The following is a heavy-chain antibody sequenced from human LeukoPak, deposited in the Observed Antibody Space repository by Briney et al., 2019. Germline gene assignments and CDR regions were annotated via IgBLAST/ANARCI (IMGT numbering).Heavy chain of an antibody. Sequence: QPGGSLRLSCAASGFTVSSNYMSWVRQAPGKGLEWVSVIYSGGSTYYADSVKGRFTISRDNSNNTLFLQMNSLRAEDTAVYYCAKVRTGHYFDYWGQGTLVTVSS. V-gene: IGHV3-53*01. CDR2: IYSGGST. J-gene: IGHJ4*02. CDR1: GFTVSSNY. D-gene: IGHD1-1*01. CDR3: AKVRTGHYFDY.